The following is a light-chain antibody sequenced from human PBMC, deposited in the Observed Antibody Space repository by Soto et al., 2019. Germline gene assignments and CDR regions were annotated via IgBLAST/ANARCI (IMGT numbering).Light chain of an antibody. V-gene: IGKV3-15*01. Sequence: EIGFTQAPVTLSVSKGDRVNLSCRASQRLSGNLAWYQQRPGQAPRLLIYAASTRATGIPARFSGSGSGTEFTLTISSLQSEDFAVYYCQQYNNWPGTFGQGTRLEIK. CDR1: QRLSGN. CDR2: AAS. J-gene: IGKJ5*01. CDR3: QQYNNWPGT.